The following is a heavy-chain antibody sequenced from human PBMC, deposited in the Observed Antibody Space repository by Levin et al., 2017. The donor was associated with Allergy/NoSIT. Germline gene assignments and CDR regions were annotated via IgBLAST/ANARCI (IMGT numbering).Heavy chain of an antibody. J-gene: IGHJ6*03. V-gene: IGHV1-18*01. Sequence: GASVKVSCKASGYTFTSYGISWVRQAPGQGLEWMGWISAYNGNTNYAQKLQGRVTMTTDTSTSTAYMELRSLRSDDTAVYYCARQEGDYDYIWGSYRPNYYYDYMDVWGKGTTVTVSS. CDR3: ARQEGDYDYIWGSYRPNYYYDYMDV. CDR1: GYTFTSYG. CDR2: ISAYNGNT. D-gene: IGHD3-16*02.